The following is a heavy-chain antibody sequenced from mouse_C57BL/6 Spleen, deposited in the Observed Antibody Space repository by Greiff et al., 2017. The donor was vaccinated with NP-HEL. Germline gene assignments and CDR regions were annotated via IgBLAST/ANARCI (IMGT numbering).Heavy chain of an antibody. J-gene: IGHJ2*01. CDR2: INPYNGGT. CDR1: GYTFTDYY. Sequence: VHVKQSGPVLVKPGASVKMSCKASGYTFTDYYMNWVKQSHGKSLEWIGVINPYNGGTSYNQKFKGKATLTVDKSSSTAYMELNSLTSEDSAVYYCARRREPFYYFDYWGQGTTLTVSS. CDR3: ARRREPFYYFDY. V-gene: IGHV1-19*01.